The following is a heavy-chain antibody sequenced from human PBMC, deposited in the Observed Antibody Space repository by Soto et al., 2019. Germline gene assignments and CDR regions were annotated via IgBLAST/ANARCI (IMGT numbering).Heavy chain of an antibody. CDR2: IYPGDSDT. D-gene: IGHD6-6*01. J-gene: IGHJ4*02. V-gene: IGHV5-51*01. Sequence: PGESLKISCKSSGYSFTSYWIGWVRQMPGKGLEWMGIIYPGDSDTRYSPYFQGQVTISADKSISTAYLQWSSLNASDTAMYYFARPREMDYYLDYWGQGTLVTVSS. CDR3: ARPREMDYYLDY. CDR1: GYSFTSYW.